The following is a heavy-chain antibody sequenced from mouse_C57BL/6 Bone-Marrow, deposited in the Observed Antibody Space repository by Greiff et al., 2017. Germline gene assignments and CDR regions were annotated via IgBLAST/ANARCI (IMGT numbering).Heavy chain of an antibody. Sequence: VQVVESGAELVKPGASVKISCKVSGYAFSTYWMNWVKQRPGKGLEWIGQIYPGDGDTNYNGKFKGQATLTADKSSSTAYMQLSSLTSEDSTVYCGARDWDYFDYWGQGTTLTVSS. CDR1: GYAFSTYW. V-gene: IGHV1-80*01. J-gene: IGHJ2*01. CDR2: IYPGDGDT. D-gene: IGHD4-1*01. CDR3: ARDWDYFDY.